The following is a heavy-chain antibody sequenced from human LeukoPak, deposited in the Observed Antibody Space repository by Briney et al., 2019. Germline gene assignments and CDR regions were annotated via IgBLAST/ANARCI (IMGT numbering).Heavy chain of an antibody. CDR1: AGSISSYY. V-gene: IGHV4-59*01. J-gene: IGHJ6*02. Sequence: SETLSLTCTVSAGSISSYYWSWIRQPPGNGLEWIGNSYDSGNTNYNSSLKSRVTISVDTSKNQFSLRLSSVTAADTAVYYCARGRGYNYYYGMDVWGQGTTVTVSS. D-gene: IGHD5-24*01. CDR2: SYDSGNT. CDR3: ARGRGYNYYYGMDV.